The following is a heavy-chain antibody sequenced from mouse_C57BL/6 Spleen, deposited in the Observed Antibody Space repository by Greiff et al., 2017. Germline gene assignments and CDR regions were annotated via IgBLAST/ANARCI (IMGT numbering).Heavy chain of an antibody. CDR1: GFTFTDYY. D-gene: IGHD4-1*01. Sequence: DVMLVESGGGLVQPGGSLSLSCAASGFTFTDYYMSWVRQPPGKALEWLGFIRNKANGYTTEYSASVKGRFTISRDNSQSILYLQMNALRAEDSATYYCASLLTGTDWYFDVWGTGTTVTVSS. CDR3: ASLLTGTDWYFDV. V-gene: IGHV7-3*01. J-gene: IGHJ1*03. CDR2: IRNKANGYTT.